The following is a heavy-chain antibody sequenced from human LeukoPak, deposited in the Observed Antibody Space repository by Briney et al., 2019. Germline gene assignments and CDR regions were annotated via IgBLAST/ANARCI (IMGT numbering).Heavy chain of an antibody. CDR3: ARGTGGSYPLGYYHYGMDV. D-gene: IGHD1-26*01. V-gene: IGHV3-66*01. CDR2: IYSGGSP. CDR1: GFTVSNNY. Sequence: GGSLRLSCAASGFTVSNNYMNWVRQAPGKGLEWVSVIYSGGSPYYADSVKGRFTISRDNSKNTLYLQMNSLRDEDTAVYYCARGTGGSYPLGYYHYGMDVWGQGTTVTASS. J-gene: IGHJ6*02.